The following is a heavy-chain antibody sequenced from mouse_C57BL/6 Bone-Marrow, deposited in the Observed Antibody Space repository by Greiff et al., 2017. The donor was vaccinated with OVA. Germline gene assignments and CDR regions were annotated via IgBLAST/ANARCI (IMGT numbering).Heavy chain of an antibody. CDR2: INPNNGGT. J-gene: IGHJ1*03. CDR1: GYTFTDYY. D-gene: IGHD1-1*01. V-gene: IGHV1-26*01. Sequence: EVQLQQSGPELVKPGASVKISCKASGYTFTDYYMNWVKQSHGKSLEWIGDINPNNGGTSYNQKFKGKATLTVDKSSSTAYMELRSLTSEDSAVYYCARKGYGRGGYFDVWGTGTTVTVSS. CDR3: ARKGYGRGGYFDV.